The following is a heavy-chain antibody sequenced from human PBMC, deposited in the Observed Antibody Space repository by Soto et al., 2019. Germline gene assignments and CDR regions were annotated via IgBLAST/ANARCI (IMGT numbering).Heavy chain of an antibody. CDR2: IYPGDSDT. V-gene: IGHV5-51*01. J-gene: IGHJ5*02. Sequence: PGDSLKISCKGSGYSFTSYWIGWVRQMPGKGLEWMGIIYPGDSDTRYSPSFQGQVTISADKSISTAYLQWRSLKASDTAMYYCERLLDPYSSGWYSPHNWFDPWGKGTRFTVSS. D-gene: IGHD6-19*01. CDR1: GYSFTSYW. CDR3: ERLLDPYSSGWYSPHNWFDP.